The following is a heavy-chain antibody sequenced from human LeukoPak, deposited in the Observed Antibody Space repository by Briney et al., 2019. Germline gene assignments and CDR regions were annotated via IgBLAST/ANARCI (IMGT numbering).Heavy chain of an antibody. Sequence: ASVKFSCKASGGTFSSYAISWVRQAPGQGLEWMGRIIPILGIANYAQKFQGRVTITADKSTSTAYMELSSLRSEDTAVYYCASATVTTFLITPNDAFDIWGQGTMVTVSS. CDR3: ASATVTTFLITPNDAFDI. V-gene: IGHV1-69*04. CDR2: IIPILGIA. J-gene: IGHJ3*02. D-gene: IGHD4-17*01. CDR1: GGTFSSYA.